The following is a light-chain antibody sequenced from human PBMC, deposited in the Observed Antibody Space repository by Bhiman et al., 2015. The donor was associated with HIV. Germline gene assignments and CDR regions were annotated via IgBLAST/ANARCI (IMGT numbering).Light chain of an antibody. CDR3: SSYTTSSTYV. CDR2: DVS. J-gene: IGLJ1*01. V-gene: IGLV2-14*03. CDR1: GSDVGGYNH. Sequence: SVSGSPGQSITISCTGTGSDVGGYNHVSWYQQHPGKAPKLMIYDVSNRPSGVPNRFSGSKSDNTASLTISGLQAEDEADYYCSSYTTSSTYVFGTGTKVTVL.